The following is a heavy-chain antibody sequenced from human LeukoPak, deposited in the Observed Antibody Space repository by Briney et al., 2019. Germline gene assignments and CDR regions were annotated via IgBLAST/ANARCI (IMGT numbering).Heavy chain of an antibody. V-gene: IGHV4-34*01. Sequence: SETLSLTCAVYGGSFSGYYWSWIRQPPGKGLEWIGEINHSGSTNYNPSLKSRVTISVDTSKNQFSLKLSSVTAADTAVYYCARGGIYCGGGSCYQDKAPQYYMDVWGKGTTVTISS. CDR3: ARGGIYCGGGSCYQDKAPQYYMDV. CDR2: INHSGST. CDR1: GGSFSGYY. J-gene: IGHJ6*03. D-gene: IGHD2-15*01.